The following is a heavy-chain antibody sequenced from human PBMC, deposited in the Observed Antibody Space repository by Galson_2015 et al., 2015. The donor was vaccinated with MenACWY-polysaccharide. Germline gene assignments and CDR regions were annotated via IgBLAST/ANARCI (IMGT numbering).Heavy chain of an antibody. D-gene: IGHD1-26*01. Sequence: CKASGGSFSTFSFNWVRQAPGQGLEWMGRIIPGLDKPNYAQKFQGRATITADKSTGTAYMELSSLRPEDTAMYYCASLLGEAPAQTGAFDIWGQGAVVTVSS. CDR2: IIPGLDKP. V-gene: IGHV1-69*02. CDR3: ASLLGEAPAQTGAFDI. J-gene: IGHJ3*02. CDR1: GGSFSTFS.